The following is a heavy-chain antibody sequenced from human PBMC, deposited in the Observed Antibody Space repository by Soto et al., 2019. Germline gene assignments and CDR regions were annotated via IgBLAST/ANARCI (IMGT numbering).Heavy chain of an antibody. Sequence: QVHLVQSGAEVKKPGASVKVSCKASGYTFTSYGITWVRQAPGQGLEWMGWISAHNANTDYAQKLQGRVIVARAPSPSTAYMELRGLISADTAVYYCARGRYGDYWGQGALVTLSS. V-gene: IGHV1-18*01. D-gene: IGHD1-1*01. CDR2: ISAHNANT. CDR1: GYTFTSYG. J-gene: IGHJ4*02. CDR3: ARGRYGDY.